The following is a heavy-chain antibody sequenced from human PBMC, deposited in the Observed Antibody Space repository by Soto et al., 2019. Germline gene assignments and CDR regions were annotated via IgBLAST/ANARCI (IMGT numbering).Heavy chain of an antibody. V-gene: IGHV3-33*08. J-gene: IGHJ5*02. CDR3: ARRYFDWLLGLEKNWFDP. Sequence: PGGSLRLSCAASGFTFSDHYMDWVRQAPGKGLEWVGVIWYDGSNKYYADSVKGRFTISRDNSKNTLYLQMNSLRAEDTAVYYCARRYFDWLLGLEKNWFDPWGQGTLVTVSS. D-gene: IGHD3-9*01. CDR2: IWYDGSNK. CDR1: GFTFSDHY.